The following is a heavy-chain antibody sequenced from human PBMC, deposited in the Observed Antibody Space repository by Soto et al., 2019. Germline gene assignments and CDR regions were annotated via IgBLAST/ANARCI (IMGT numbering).Heavy chain of an antibody. V-gene: IGHV1-46*01. J-gene: IGHJ5*02. D-gene: IGHD6-6*01. CDR2: INPSGGNT. CDR3: ARDLCHIAARRRSRWLQLSWFDP. CDR1: GYTFTRYY. Sequence: GASVKVSCKASGYTFTRYYMHWVRQAPGQGLEWMGIINPSGGNTRYAQKFQGRVTMTRDTSTSTVYMELSSLRSEDTAVYYCARDLCHIAARRRSRWLQLSWFDPWGQGTLVTVSS.